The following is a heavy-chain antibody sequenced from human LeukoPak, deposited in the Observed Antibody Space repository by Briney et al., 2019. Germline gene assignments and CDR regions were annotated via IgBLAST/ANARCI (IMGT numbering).Heavy chain of an antibody. CDR2: ISGSGGST. CDR3: AKDPTMVRVAPYNWFDP. CDR1: GFTFSSYA. V-gene: IGHV3-23*01. Sequence: PGGSLRLSCAASGFTFSSYAMSWVRQAPGKGLEWVSAISGSGGSTYYADSVKGRFTISRDNSKNTLYLQMNSLRAEDTAVYYCAKDPTMVRVAPYNWFDPWGQGTLVTVSS. J-gene: IGHJ5*02. D-gene: IGHD3-10*01.